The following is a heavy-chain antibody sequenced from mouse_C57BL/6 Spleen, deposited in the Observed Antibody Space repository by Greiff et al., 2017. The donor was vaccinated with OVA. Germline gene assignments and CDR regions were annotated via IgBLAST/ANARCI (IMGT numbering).Heavy chain of an antibody. CDR3: ASITTVVAYYAMDY. V-gene: IGHV1-64*01. D-gene: IGHD1-1*01. Sequence: QVQLQQPGAELVKPGASVTLSCKASGYTFTSYWMHWVKQRPGQGLEWIGMIHPNSGSTNYNEKFKSKATLTVDNSSSTAYMQLSSLTAEDSAVYYCASITTVVAYYAMDYWGQGTSVTVSS. CDR2: IHPNSGST. J-gene: IGHJ4*01. CDR1: GYTFTSYW.